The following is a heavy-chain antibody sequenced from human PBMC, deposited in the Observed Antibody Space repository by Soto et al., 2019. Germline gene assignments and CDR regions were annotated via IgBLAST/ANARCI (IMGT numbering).Heavy chain of an antibody. V-gene: IGHV3-30-3*01. D-gene: IGHD3-22*01. CDR2: ISYDGSNK. CDR3: ARDLKTISGYYVGDY. Sequence: ESGGGVVQPGRSLRLSCAASGFTFSSYAMHWVRQAPGKGLEWVAVISYDGSNKYYADSVKGRFTISRDNSKNTLYLQMNSLRAEDTAVYYCARDLKTISGYYVGDYWGQGTLVTVSS. J-gene: IGHJ4*02. CDR1: GFTFSSYA.